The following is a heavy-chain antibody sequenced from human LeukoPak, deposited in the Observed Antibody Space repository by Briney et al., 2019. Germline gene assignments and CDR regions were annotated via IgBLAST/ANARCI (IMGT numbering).Heavy chain of an antibody. D-gene: IGHD2-21*02. V-gene: IGHV4-34*01. CDR1: GGSFSGYY. J-gene: IGHJ4*02. CDR3: ARRTYCGGDCYLYYFDY. Sequence: KPSETLSLTCAVYGGSFSGYYWSWIRQPPGKGLEWLGEINHSGSTNYNPSLKSRVTISVDTSKNQFSLKLSSVTAADTAVYYCARRTYCGGDCYLYYFDYWGQGTLVTVSS. CDR2: INHSGST.